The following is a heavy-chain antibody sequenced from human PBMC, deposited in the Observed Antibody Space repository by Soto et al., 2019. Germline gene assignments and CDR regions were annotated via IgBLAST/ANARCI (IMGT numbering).Heavy chain of an antibody. CDR3: TRMPPNKYFSRGSCSAFDI. Sequence: EVQLVESGGGLVQPGRSLRLSCTASGFTFGDYAIMWFRQAPGKGLEWVGLITSKRYGGTTESAASVKGRFLISRDDSNSIAYLQMSSLQTEDTAFYYCTRMPPNKYFSRGSCSAFDIWGQGTLVTVSS. D-gene: IGHD2-15*01. J-gene: IGHJ3*02. V-gene: IGHV3-49*03. CDR2: ITSKRYGGTT. CDR1: GFTFGDYA.